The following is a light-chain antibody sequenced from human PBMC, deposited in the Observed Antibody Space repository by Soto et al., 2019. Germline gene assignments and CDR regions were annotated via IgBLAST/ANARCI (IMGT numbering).Light chain of an antibody. V-gene: IGKV3-11*01. CDR1: QDITTY. CDR2: DTF. CDR3: QQRSSWPLT. J-gene: IGKJ4*01. Sequence: IVLTQSPGSLSLSPGETATLTCRASQDITTYLAWYQQKPGQAPRLFIYDTFNRASSAPDRFSGSGSGTVFTLTITNVAPEDSAVYFCQQRSSWPLTFGGGTKVDI.